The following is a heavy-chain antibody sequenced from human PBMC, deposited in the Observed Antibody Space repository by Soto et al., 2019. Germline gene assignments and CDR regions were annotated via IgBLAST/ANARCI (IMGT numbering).Heavy chain of an antibody. Sequence: ASVKVSCKASGYTFTSYAIDWVRQAPGQRLEWMGWINAGNGNTKYSQKLQGRVTITRDTSASTAYMELSSLRSEDTAVYYCARGVAGPLHWFDPWGQGTLVTVSS. CDR3: ARGVAGPLHWFDP. CDR1: GYTFTSYA. CDR2: INAGNGNT. V-gene: IGHV1-3*01. D-gene: IGHD6-19*01. J-gene: IGHJ5*02.